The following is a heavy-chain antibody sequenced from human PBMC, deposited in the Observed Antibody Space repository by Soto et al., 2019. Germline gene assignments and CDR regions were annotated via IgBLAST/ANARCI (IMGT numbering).Heavy chain of an antibody. CDR2: ISTYNGNT. CDR3: ARDPYHVLMVNAPNLYGMDV. J-gene: IGHJ6*02. D-gene: IGHD2-8*01. CDR1: GYTFTTYD. V-gene: IGHV1-18*01. Sequence: QVQLVQSGAEVKKPGASVKVSCKASGYTFTTYDISWVRQAPGQGLEWMGRISTYNGNTNFPQSLQGRLTLTPDTSKTPDYMELRSLRSDDTAVYYCARDPYHVLMVNAPNLYGMDVWGQGTTVTVSS.